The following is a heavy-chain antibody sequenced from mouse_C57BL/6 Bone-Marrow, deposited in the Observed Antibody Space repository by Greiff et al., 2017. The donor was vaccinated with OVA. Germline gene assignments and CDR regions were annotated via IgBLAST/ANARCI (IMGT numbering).Heavy chain of an antibody. J-gene: IGHJ3*01. CDR3: AREGSRTSFAY. Sequence: LVESGPELVKPGDSVKISCKASGYSFTGYFMNWVMQSHGKSLEWIGRINPYNGDTFYNQKFKGKATLTVDKSSSTAHMELRSLTSEDSAVYFCAREGSRTSFAYWGQGTLVTVSA. CDR2: INPYNGDT. D-gene: IGHD3-3*01. CDR1: GYSFTGYF. V-gene: IGHV1-20*01.